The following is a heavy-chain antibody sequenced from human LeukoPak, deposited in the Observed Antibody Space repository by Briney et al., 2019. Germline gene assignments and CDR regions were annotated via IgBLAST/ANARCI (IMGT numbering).Heavy chain of an antibody. CDR3: ARQVGYYYGSGSS. CDR2: INHSGST. CDR1: GGSFSGYY. J-gene: IGHJ5*02. D-gene: IGHD3-10*01. V-gene: IGHV4-34*01. Sequence: SETLSLTCAVYGGSFSGYYWSWIRQPPGKGLEWIGEINHSGSTNCNPSLKSRVTISVDASKNQFSLKLSSVTAADTAVYYCARQVGYYYGSGSSWGQGTLVTVSS.